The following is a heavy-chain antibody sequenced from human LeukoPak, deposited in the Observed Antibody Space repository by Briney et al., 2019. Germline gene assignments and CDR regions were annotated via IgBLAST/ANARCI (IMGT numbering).Heavy chain of an antibody. V-gene: IGHV1-18*01. CDR2: ISAYNGNT. Sequence: ASVKVSCKASGYTFTSYGISWVRQAPGQGLEWMGWISAYNGNTNYAQKLQGRVTMTTDTSTSTAYMELRSLRSDDTAVYYCARDRLRYFDWLTADAFDIWGQGTMVTVSS. D-gene: IGHD3-9*01. CDR1: GYTFTSYG. CDR3: ARDRLRYFDWLTADAFDI. J-gene: IGHJ3*02.